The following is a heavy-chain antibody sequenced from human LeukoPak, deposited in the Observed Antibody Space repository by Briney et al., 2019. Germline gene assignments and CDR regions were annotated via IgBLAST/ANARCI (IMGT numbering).Heavy chain of an antibody. CDR1: GFTVSNNY. D-gene: IGHD1-26*01. Sequence: GGSLRLSCAASGFTVSNNYMTWVRQAPGKGLEWVSVMYRVGNTYYADFVKGRFTISRDNFKNTLHLQMNNLRVEDTALYYCARGLTVGATGVWAFDIWGQGTMVTVSS. J-gene: IGHJ3*02. CDR3: ARGLTVGATGVWAFDI. CDR2: MYRVGNT. V-gene: IGHV3-66*01.